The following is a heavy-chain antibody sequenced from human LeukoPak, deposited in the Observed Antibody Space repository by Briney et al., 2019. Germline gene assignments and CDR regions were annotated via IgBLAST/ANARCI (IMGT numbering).Heavy chain of an antibody. CDR1: GFTFSSYS. CDR2: ISSSSSYI. V-gene: IGHV3-21*01. J-gene: IGHJ2*01. Sequence: GGSLRLSCAASGFTFSSYSMNWVRQAPGKGLEWVSSISSSSSYIYYADSVKGRFTISRDNAKNSLYLQMNSLRAEDTAVYYCARDASMITFGGVIVSPDWYFDLWGRGALVTVSS. CDR3: ARDASMITFGGVIVSPDWYFDL. D-gene: IGHD3-16*02.